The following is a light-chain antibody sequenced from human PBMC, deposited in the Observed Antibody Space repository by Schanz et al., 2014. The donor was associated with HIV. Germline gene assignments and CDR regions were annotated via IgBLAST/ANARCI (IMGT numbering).Light chain of an antibody. Sequence: EIVLTQSPGTLSLSPGERATLSCRASQSVSSSYLAWYQQKPGQAPRLLIYGASSRATGIPDRFSGSGSGTEFTLTISSLQSEDFAVYYCQQYGTSLITFGQGTRLEI. J-gene: IGKJ5*01. CDR3: QQYGTSLIT. CDR2: GAS. V-gene: IGKV3-20*01. CDR1: QSVSSSY.